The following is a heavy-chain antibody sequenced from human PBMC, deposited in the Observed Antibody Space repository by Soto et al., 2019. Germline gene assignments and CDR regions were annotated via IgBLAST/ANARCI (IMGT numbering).Heavy chain of an antibody. V-gene: IGHV3-53*01. D-gene: IGHD2-2*01. CDR1: GFTVSSNY. Sequence: GGSLRLSCAASGFTVSSNYMSWVRRAPGKGLEWVSVIYSGGSTYYADSVKGRFTISRDNSKNTLYLQMNSLRAEDTAVYYCARDLRYSSSTSCYHGMDVWGQGTTVTVSS. J-gene: IGHJ6*02. CDR2: IYSGGST. CDR3: ARDLRYSSSTSCYHGMDV.